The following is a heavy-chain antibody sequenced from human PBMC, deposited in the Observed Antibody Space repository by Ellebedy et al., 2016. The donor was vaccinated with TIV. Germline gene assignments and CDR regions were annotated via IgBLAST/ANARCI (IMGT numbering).Heavy chain of an antibody. CDR3: AGRLGLELLHSNCMDV. CDR2: IDPSYSYT. CDR1: GYSFTSYW. J-gene: IGHJ6*02. D-gene: IGHD1-7*01. V-gene: IGHV5-10-1*01. Sequence: GESLKISCKGSGYSFTSYWISWVRQMPGKGLEWMGRIDPSYSYTNFSPSFPGHVTISADKSISTAYLQWSSLTASDTAMYYCAGRLGLELLHSNCMDVWGQGNTVTVSS.